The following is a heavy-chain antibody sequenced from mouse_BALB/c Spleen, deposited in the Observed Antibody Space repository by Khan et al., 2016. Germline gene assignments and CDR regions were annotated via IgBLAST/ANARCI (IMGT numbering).Heavy chain of an antibody. CDR3: ARFRYGNY. CDR1: GYTFTNYG. D-gene: IGHD2-10*02. CDR2: INTYTGEP. V-gene: IGHV9-1*02. J-gene: IGHJ2*01. Sequence: QIQLVQSGPELKKPGETVKISCKASGYTFTNYGMNWVKQAPGKGLKWMGWINTYTGEPTYVDDFKGRFAFSLETSASTAYLQINNLKNEDMATYFCARFRYGNYWGQGTTLTVSS.